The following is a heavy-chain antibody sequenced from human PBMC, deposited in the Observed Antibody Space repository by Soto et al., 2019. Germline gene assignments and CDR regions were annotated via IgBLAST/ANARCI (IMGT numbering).Heavy chain of an antibody. V-gene: IGHV5-10-1*01. CDR2: IDPSDSYT. Sequence: GESVTISCKVSGYSFTSYGIIWVRQMPGKGLEWMGRIDPSDSYTNYSPSFQGHVTISADKSISTAYLQWSRLKASDTAMYYCARHERVLWFGAVNPPFDHWGQGTMVTVSS. J-gene: IGHJ5*02. CDR1: GYSFTSYG. D-gene: IGHD3-10*01. CDR3: ARHERVLWFGAVNPPFDH.